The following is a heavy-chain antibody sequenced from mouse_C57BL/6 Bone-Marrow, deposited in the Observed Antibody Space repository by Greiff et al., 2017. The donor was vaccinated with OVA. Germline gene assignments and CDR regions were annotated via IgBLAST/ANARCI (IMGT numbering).Heavy chain of an antibody. CDR2: IYPRSGNT. CDR3: ALVLLAY. D-gene: IGHD2-10*02. CDR1: GYTFTSYG. Sequence: QVQLKESGAELARPGASVKLSCKASGYTFTSYGISWVKQRPGQGLEWIGEIYPRSGNTYYNEKFKGKATLTADKSSRTAYMELRSLTSEDSAVYFCALVLLAYWGQGTLVTVSA. J-gene: IGHJ3*01. V-gene: IGHV1-81*01.